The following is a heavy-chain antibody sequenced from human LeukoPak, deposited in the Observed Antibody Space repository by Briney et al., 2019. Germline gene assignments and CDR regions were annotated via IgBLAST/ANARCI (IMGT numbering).Heavy chain of an antibody. D-gene: IGHD3-3*01. J-gene: IGHJ6*02. CDR1: GYTFTSYD. CDR3: ARALNGDDFWGGYPYYYYGMDV. CDR2: MNPNSGNT. Sequence: ASVKVSCKASGYTFTSYDINWVRQATGQGLEWMGWMNPNSGNTGYAQKFQGRVTMTRNTSISTAYMELSSLRSEDTAVYYCARALNGDDFWGGYPYYYYGMDVWGQGTTVAVSS. V-gene: IGHV1-8*01.